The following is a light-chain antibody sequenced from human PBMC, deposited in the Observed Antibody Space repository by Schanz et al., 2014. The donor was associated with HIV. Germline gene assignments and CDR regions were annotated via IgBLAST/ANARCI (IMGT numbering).Light chain of an antibody. CDR2: ATS. Sequence: ETVLTQSPGSLSLSPGERATLSCRASQSLGGSQLAWYQHKPGQAPRLVIYATSTRAAGIPDRFSGTGSGTDFTLTISSLEPEDFAVYYCQQYGSSPYTFGQGTKLEIK. CDR1: QSLGGSQ. J-gene: IGKJ2*01. V-gene: IGKV3-20*01. CDR3: QQYGSSPYT.